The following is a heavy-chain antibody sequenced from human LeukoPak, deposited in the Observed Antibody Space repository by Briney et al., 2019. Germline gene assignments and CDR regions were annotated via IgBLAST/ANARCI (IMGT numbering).Heavy chain of an antibody. CDR2: FSGSGGNT. Sequence: GGSLRLSCAASGFTFSSYAMSWVRQAPGKGLEWVSAFSGSGGNTYYADSVKGRFIISRDNSKNTLYLQMNSLRAEDTAVYYCARGYSSSWYVDGVGYWGQGTLVTVSS. CDR3: ARGYSSSWYVDGVGY. J-gene: IGHJ4*02. CDR1: GFTFSSYA. D-gene: IGHD6-13*01. V-gene: IGHV3-23*01.